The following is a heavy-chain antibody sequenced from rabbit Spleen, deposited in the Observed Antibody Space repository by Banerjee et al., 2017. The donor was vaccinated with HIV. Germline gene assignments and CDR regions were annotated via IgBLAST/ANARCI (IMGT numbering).Heavy chain of an antibody. CDR2: IDSGSSGFT. D-gene: IGHD8-1*01. Sequence: QEQLEESGGDLVKPGASLTLTCIASGVSFSGDSYMCWVCQAPGKGLEWIVCIDSGSSGFTYFASWAKGRFTISKTSSTTVTLQMTSLTAADTATYFCARDTASSFSSYGMDLWGPGTLVTVS. CDR1: GVSFSGDSY. J-gene: IGHJ6*01. V-gene: IGHV1S45*01. CDR3: ARDTASSFSSYGMDL.